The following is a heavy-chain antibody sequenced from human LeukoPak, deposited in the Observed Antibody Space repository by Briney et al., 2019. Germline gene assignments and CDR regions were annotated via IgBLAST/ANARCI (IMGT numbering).Heavy chain of an antibody. Sequence: PPETLSLTCTVSGGSISSYYWSWIRQPPGKGLEWIGYIYYSGSTNYNPSLKSRVTISVDTSKNQFSLRLSSVTAADTAVYYCARHPWSSSYEHSWFDPWGQGTLVTVSS. D-gene: IGHD2-15*01. CDR2: IYYSGST. J-gene: IGHJ5*02. V-gene: IGHV4-59*08. CDR1: GGSISSYY. CDR3: ARHPWSSSYEHSWFDP.